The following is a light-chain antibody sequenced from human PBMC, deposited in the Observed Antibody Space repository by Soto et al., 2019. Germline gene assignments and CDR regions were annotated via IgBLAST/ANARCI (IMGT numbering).Light chain of an antibody. Sequence: QSVLTQPASVSGSPGQSITISCTAASSDVGGYNYVSWYQQHPGRVPKLIIYEVSNRPSGISNRFSGSKSGNTASLTISGLQADDEANYFCSTYTPSSTVEFGGGTQLTVL. V-gene: IGLV2-14*01. CDR1: SSDVGGYNY. CDR2: EVS. CDR3: STYTPSSTVE. J-gene: IGLJ3*02.